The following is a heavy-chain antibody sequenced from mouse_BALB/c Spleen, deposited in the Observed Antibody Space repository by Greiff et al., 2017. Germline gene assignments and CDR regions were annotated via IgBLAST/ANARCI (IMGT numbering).Heavy chain of an antibody. V-gene: IGHV5-6-5*01. J-gene: IGHJ2*01. D-gene: IGHD1-1*01. CDR3: ESEANYYGSYFDY. CDR1: GFTFSSYA. CDR2: ISSGGST. Sequence: EVPVVESGGGLVKPGGSLKLSCAASGFTFSSYAMSWVRQTPEKRLEWVASISSGGSTYYPDSVKGRFTISRDNARNILYLQMSSLRSEDTAMYYCESEANYYGSYFDYWGQGTTLTVSS.